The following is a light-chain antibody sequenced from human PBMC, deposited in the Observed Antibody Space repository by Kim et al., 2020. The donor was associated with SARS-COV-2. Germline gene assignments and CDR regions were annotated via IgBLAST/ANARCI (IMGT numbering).Light chain of an antibody. CDR2: GKN. CDR1: SLRSYY. J-gene: IGLJ2*01. Sequence: VALGQTVGTTCQGASLRSYYATWYQQKPVQAPILVIYGKNNRPSGIPDRFSGSSSGNTASLTITGTQAGDEADYYCNSRDSNDNVVFGGGTQLTVL. V-gene: IGLV3-19*01. CDR3: NSRDSNDNVV.